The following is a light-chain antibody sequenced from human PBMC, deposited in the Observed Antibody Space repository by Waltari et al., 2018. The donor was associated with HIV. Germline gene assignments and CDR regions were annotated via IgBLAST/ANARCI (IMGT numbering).Light chain of an antibody. CDR1: TSDVGGYNS. V-gene: IGLV2-14*03. J-gene: IGLJ2*01. CDR3: SSYTNSDTVV. CDR2: DVS. Sequence: QSALTQPASVSGSPGQSITISCPGTTSDVGGYNSVSWYQQHPAKAPKLVILDVSNRPSGVSNRFSGSKSGNTASLTISVLQAEDEAYYYCSSYTNSDTVVFGGGTKVTVL.